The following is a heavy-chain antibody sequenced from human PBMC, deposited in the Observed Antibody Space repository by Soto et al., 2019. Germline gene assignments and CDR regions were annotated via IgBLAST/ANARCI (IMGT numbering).Heavy chain of an antibody. V-gene: IGHV1-69*02. D-gene: IGHD3-10*01. CDR3: ARAYPLGGELLSY. Sequence: QVQLVQSGAEVKKPGSSVKVSCKASGGTFSSYTISWVRQAPGQGLEWMGRIIPILGIANYAQKFQGRVTITGDKSTSTAYMELSSLRSEDTAVYYCARAYPLGGELLSYWGQGTLVTVSS. CDR1: GGTFSSYT. CDR2: IIPILGIA. J-gene: IGHJ4*02.